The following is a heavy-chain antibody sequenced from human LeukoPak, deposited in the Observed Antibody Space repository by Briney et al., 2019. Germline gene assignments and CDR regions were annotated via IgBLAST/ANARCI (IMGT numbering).Heavy chain of an antibody. Sequence: GGSLRLSCAASGFTFSNYWMYWVRQAPGEGLVWISRINSDGSSTTCSDSVKGRFTISRDNAKNTLYLQMNSLRGEDTAVYYCARRYCSGGNCYGYFDYWGQGTLVTVSS. J-gene: IGHJ4*02. CDR2: INSDGSST. CDR1: GFTFSNYW. D-gene: IGHD2-15*01. V-gene: IGHV3-74*01. CDR3: ARRYCSGGNCYGYFDY.